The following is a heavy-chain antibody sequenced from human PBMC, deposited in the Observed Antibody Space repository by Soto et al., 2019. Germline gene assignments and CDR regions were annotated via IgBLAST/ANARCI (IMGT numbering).Heavy chain of an antibody. D-gene: IGHD3-3*01. CDR2: INHSGRT. CDR3: ARGTIPSWFDP. Sequence: XTLSLTGAVYGGSFSGYYWSWIRQPPGKGLEWIGEINHSGRTNYNQSLKSRVTISVDTSKNQFSLKLSSLTAADTAVYYCARGTIPSWFDPWGQGTLVTVS. J-gene: IGHJ5*02. CDR1: GGSFSGYY. V-gene: IGHV4-34*01.